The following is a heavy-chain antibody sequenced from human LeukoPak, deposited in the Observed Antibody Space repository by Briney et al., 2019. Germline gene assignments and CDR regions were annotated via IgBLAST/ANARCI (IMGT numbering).Heavy chain of an antibody. CDR1: GFTFSSYA. CDR3: ARDNGVRYCSSTSCYGRFDS. CDR2: ISYDGSNK. V-gene: IGHV3-30*04. J-gene: IGHJ5*01. Sequence: PGRSLRLSCAASGFTFSSYAMHWVRQAPGKGLEWVAVISYDGSNKYYADSVKGRFTISRDNSKNTLYLQMNSLRAEDTAVYYCARDNGVRYCSSTSCYGRFDSWGQGTLVTVSS. D-gene: IGHD2-2*01.